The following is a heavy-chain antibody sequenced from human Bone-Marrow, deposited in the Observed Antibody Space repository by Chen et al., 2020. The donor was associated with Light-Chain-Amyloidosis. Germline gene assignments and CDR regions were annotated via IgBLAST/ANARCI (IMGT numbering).Heavy chain of an antibody. CDR1: GFSFSNSG. J-gene: IGHJ4*02. CDR3: AKGGSYYDFSGYWFDY. V-gene: IGHV3-30*18. CDR2: ISYDGSDK. D-gene: IGHD3-22*01. Sequence: QVRLVESGGGVVQPGRSLRPPCAAPGFSFSNSGRHWVRQAPGKGLEWVAVISYDGSDKYFADSVKGRFTISRDNSKNTLYLQINSLRAEDTAVFYCAKGGSYYDFSGYWFDYWGQGTLVTVSS.